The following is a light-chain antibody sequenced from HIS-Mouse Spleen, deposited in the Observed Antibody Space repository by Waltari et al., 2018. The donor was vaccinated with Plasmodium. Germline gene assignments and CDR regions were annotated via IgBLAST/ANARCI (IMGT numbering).Light chain of an antibody. J-gene: IGLJ3*02. Sequence: QSALTQPASVSGSPGQSITISCTGTSSDVGGYNYVSWYQQHPGKAPKLMIYEVSNRPSGVSNRCSGSKSGNTASLTISGLQAEDEAEYYCSSYTSSSTPWVFGGGTKLTVL. CDR3: SSYTSSSTPWV. V-gene: IGLV2-14*01. CDR1: SSDVGGYNY. CDR2: EVS.